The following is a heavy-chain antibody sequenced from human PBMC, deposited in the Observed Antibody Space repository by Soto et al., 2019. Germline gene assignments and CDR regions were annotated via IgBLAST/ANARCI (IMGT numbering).Heavy chain of an antibody. V-gene: IGHV3-13*05. D-gene: IGHD3-22*01. CDR1: GFTFSAYD. J-gene: IGHJ6*02. CDR3: ARSPGAGSSGYYYYYGMDV. Sequence: PGGSLRLSCAASGFTFSAYDMHWVRQTTGKGLEWVSAIGAADDPYYLGSVKGRFTISRDNAKNSLYLQMNSLRAEDTAVYYCARSPGAGSSGYYYYYGMDVWGQGTTVTVSS. CDR2: IGAADDP.